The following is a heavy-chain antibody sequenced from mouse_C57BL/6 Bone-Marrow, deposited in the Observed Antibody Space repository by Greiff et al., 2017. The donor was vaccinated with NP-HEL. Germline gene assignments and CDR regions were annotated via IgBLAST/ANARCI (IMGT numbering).Heavy chain of an antibody. J-gene: IGHJ1*03. CDR3: ARRGLGSSYWYFDV. CDR1: GFTFSSYG. Sequence: EVKLVESGGDLVKPGGSLKLSCAASGFTFSSYGMSWVRQTPDKRLEWVATISSGGSYTYYPDSVKGRFTISRDNAKNTLYLQMSSLKSEDTAMYYCARRGLGSSYWYFDVWGTGTTVTVSS. D-gene: IGHD1-2*01. V-gene: IGHV5-6*02. CDR2: ISSGGSYT.